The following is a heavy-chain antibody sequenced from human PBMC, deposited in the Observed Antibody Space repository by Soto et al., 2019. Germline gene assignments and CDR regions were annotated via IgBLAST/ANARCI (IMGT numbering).Heavy chain of an antibody. D-gene: IGHD6-6*01. Sequence: EVQLAESGGGLAQPGGSLRLSCAASGFTFSGYAMDRVRQAPGKGLEYVSGISSNGVGTYYANSVQGRFTISRDNSKNTVYLQMGSLRPEDMAVYYCARRARPDFYYMDVWGKGTTVTVSS. J-gene: IGHJ6*03. CDR3: ARRARPDFYYMDV. CDR1: GFTFSGYA. V-gene: IGHV3-64*01. CDR2: ISSNGVGT.